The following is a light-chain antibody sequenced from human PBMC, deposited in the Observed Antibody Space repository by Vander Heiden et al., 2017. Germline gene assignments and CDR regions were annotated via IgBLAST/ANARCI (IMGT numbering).Light chain of an antibody. CDR2: DAS. Sequence: DIRMTQSPSSLSASVGARVTITCQASEDISNFLNWYQQQPGKAPKLLIYDASNLQTGVPSRFNGSGSGTEFTLTLNSLQSEDIATYYCQQDDRLPYTFGQGTKLEI. J-gene: IGKJ2*01. CDR3: QQDDRLPYT. V-gene: IGKV1-33*01. CDR1: EDISNF.